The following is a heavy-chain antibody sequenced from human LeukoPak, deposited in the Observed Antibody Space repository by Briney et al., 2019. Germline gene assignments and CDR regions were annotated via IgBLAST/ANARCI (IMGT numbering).Heavy chain of an antibody. Sequence: GGSLRLSCAASGFIFSDHYMSWIRQIPGKGLEWVSSITTSSTYIYYADSVKGRFTISRDNAKNSLYLQMNSLRAEDTAVYYCARDGTKWLVLTRYYYYYMDVWGKGTTVTVSS. CDR3: ARDGTKWLVLTRYYYYYMDV. D-gene: IGHD6-19*01. CDR1: GFIFSDHY. CDR2: ITTSSTYI. J-gene: IGHJ6*03. V-gene: IGHV3-11*06.